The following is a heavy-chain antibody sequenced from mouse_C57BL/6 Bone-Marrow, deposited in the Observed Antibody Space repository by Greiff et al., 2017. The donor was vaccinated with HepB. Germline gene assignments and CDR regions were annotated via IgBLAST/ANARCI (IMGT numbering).Heavy chain of an antibody. D-gene: IGHD1-1*01. Sequence: EVQLVESGGGLVQPGGSLSLSCAASGFTFTDYYMSWVRQPPGKALEWLGFIRKKANGYTAEYSASVKGRFTISRDNSQSILYLQMNALRAEDSATYYCARFYCGGFAYWGQGTLVTVSA. J-gene: IGHJ3*01. CDR3: ARFYCGGFAY. CDR2: IRKKANGYTA. CDR1: GFTFTDYY. V-gene: IGHV7-3*01.